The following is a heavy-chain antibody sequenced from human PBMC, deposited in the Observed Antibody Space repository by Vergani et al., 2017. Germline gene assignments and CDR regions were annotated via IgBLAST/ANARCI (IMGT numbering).Heavy chain of an antibody. V-gene: IGHV1-46*01. Sequence: QVPVVQSGAEVKKSGASVKVSCKTSGYTFRNYYMHWVRQAPGQGLEWMGIINPSGGHTNYAQKFQGRVTMTRDTSTSTGYMELSSLRSDDTAIYYCSRGGLYTSRNDFKWDGLGVWGQGTTVTVTS. D-gene: IGHD3/OR15-3a*01. CDR1: GYTFRNYY. CDR3: SRGGLYTSRNDFKWDGLGV. J-gene: IGHJ6*02. CDR2: INPSGGHT.